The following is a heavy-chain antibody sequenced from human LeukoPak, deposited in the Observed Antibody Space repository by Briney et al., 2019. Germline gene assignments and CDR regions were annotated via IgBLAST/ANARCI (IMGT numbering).Heavy chain of an antibody. Sequence: GGSLRLSCAASGFTFSSYAMSWVRQAPGKGLGWVSAISGSGGSTYYADSVKGRFTISRDNSKNTLYLQMNSLRAEDTAVYYCASLPSTRLTGYSHWGQGTLVTVSS. CDR3: ASLPSTRLTGYSH. CDR1: GFTFSSYA. CDR2: ISGSGGST. D-gene: IGHD3-9*01. J-gene: IGHJ4*02. V-gene: IGHV3-23*01.